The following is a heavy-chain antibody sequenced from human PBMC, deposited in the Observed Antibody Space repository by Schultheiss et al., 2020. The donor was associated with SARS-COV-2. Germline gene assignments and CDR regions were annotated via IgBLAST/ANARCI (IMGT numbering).Heavy chain of an antibody. D-gene: IGHD6-6*01. V-gene: IGHV4-38-2*01. CDR1: GYSISSGYY. CDR3: ARGGYSSSSLAYYFDY. J-gene: IGHJ4*02. CDR2: IYYSGST. Sequence: SETLSLTCAVSGYSISSGYYWGWIRQPPGKGLEWIGSIYYSGSTNYNPSLKSRVTISVDTSKNQFSLKLSSVTATDTAMYYCARGGYSSSSLAYYFDYWGQGTLVTVSS.